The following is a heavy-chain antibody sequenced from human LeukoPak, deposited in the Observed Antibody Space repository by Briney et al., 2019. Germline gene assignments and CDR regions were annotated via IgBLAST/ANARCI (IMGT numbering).Heavy chain of an antibody. J-gene: IGHJ4*02. Sequence: GESLKISCQGSGYSFPSYWISWVRQMPGKGQEWMGRIDPSDSYTNYSPSFQGHVTISADKSISTAYLQWSSLKASDTAMYYCTRHPNEDGWYFGDYCREGTLVTVSS. D-gene: IGHD6-19*01. CDR1: GYSFPSYW. V-gene: IGHV5-10-1*01. CDR2: IDPSDSYT. CDR3: TRHPNEDGWYFGDY.